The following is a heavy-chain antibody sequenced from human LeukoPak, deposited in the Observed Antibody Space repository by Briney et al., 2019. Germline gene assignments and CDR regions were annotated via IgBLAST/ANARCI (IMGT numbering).Heavy chain of an antibody. V-gene: IGHV1-69*04. CDR1: GGTFSNYA. J-gene: IGHJ5*02. CDR2: IIPILGIA. D-gene: IGHD6-13*01. Sequence: GASVKVSCKASGGTFSNYAISWVRQAPGQGLEWMGRIIPILGIANYAQKFQGRVTITADKSTSTAYMELSSLRSEDTAVYYCARDFQEQQLVLEFDPWGQGTLVTVSS. CDR3: ARDFQEQQLVLEFDP.